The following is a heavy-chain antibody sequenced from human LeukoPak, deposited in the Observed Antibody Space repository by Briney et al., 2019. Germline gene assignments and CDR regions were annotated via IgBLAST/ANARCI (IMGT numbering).Heavy chain of an antibody. CDR3: ARQSYDYDILTGYYGSYYFDY. D-gene: IGHD3-9*01. J-gene: IGHJ4*02. V-gene: IGHV4-39*01. CDR2: IYHSGST. Sequence: SETLSLTCAVSGGSISSSSYYWGWIRQPPGKGLEWIGSIYHSGSTYYNPSLKSRVTISVDTSKNQFSLKLSSVTAADTAVYYCARQSYDYDILTGYYGSYYFDYWGQGTLVTVSS. CDR1: GGSISSSSYY.